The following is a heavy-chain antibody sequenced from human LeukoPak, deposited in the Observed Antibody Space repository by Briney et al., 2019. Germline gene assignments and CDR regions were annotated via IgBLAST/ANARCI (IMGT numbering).Heavy chain of an antibody. D-gene: IGHD3-16*02. V-gene: IGHV4-39*07. CDR1: GGSISTSNYY. J-gene: IGHJ4*02. CDR2: IFYSGST. Sequence: PSGTLSLTCTVSGGSISTSNYYGGWIRQPPGTGLEWIGNIFYSGSTYYSPSLKSRVTISVDTSKNQFSLKLSSVTAADTAVYYCARGPPFMYDYVWGSYREPEVGYFDYWGQGTLVTVSS. CDR3: ARGPPFMYDYVWGSYREPEVGYFDY.